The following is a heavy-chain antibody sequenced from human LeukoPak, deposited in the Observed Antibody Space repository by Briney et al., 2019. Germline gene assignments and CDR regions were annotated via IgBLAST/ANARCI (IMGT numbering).Heavy chain of an antibody. V-gene: IGHV3-7*01. CDR2: IKQDGSEK. D-gene: IGHD3-16*02. J-gene: IGHJ4*02. CDR3: ARANYDYVWGSYRSYYFDY. CDR1: GFTFSSYW. Sequence: GGSLRLSCAASGFTFSSYWMSWVRQAPGKGLEWVANIKQDGSEKYYVDSVKGRFTISRDNAKNSLYLQMNSLRAEDTAVYYCARANYDYVWGSYRSYYFDYWGQGTLVTVSS.